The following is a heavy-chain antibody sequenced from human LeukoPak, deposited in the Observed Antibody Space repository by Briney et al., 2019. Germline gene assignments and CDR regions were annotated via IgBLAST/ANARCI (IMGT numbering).Heavy chain of an antibody. CDR1: GFTFRNYA. J-gene: IGHJ4*02. CDR2: IRKNGDST. Sequence: GGSVRLSCAASGFTFRNYAMTWVRQAPGKGLEWVSGIRKNGDSTDYSDSVKGRFTISRDNSKNTLYLKMSSLRAEDTALYYCARMLWATVSWGQGTLVTVSS. D-gene: IGHD4-11*01. V-gene: IGHV3-23*01. CDR3: ARMLWATVS.